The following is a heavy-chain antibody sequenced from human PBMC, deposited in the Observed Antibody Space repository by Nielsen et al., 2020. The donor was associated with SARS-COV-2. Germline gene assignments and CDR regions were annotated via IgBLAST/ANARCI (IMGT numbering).Heavy chain of an antibody. Sequence: SVKVSCKASGGTFSSYAIRWVRQAPGQGLEWMGGIIPVFGTVNYAQKFQGRVTITADESTSTAYMELSSLRSEDTAVYYCARGTAPPYYYYYTDVWGKGTTVTVSS. CDR1: GGTFSSYA. D-gene: IGHD1-1*01. CDR3: ARGTAPPYYYYYTDV. CDR2: IIPVFGTV. V-gene: IGHV1-69*13. J-gene: IGHJ6*03.